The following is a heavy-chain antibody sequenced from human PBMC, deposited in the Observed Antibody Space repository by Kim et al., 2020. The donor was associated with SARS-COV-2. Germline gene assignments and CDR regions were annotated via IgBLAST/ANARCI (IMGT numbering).Heavy chain of an antibody. Sequence: SETLSLTCAVYGGSFSGYYWSWIRQPPGKGLEWIGEINHSGSTNYNPSLKSRVTISVDTSKNQFSLKLSSVTAADTAVYYSARGSGYDLSPGIAAAGNFDYWGQGTLVTVSS. J-gene: IGHJ4*02. CDR3: ARGSGYDLSPGIAAAGNFDY. CDR2: INHSGST. D-gene: IGHD6-13*01. CDR1: GGSFSGYY. V-gene: IGHV4-34*01.